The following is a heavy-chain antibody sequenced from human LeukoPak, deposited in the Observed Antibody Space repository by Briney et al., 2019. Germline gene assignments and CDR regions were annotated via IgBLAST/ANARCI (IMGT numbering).Heavy chain of an antibody. CDR3: ARDRPYYDSSGYYLFDY. CDR1: GYTFTGYY. D-gene: IGHD3-22*01. Sequence: GASVKVSCKASGYTFTGYYMHWVRQAPGQGLEWMGWINPNSGGTNYAQKFQGRVTMTRDTSISTAYMELSRLRSDDTAVYYCARDRPYYDSSGYYLFDYWGQGTLATVSS. J-gene: IGHJ4*02. V-gene: IGHV1-2*02. CDR2: INPNSGGT.